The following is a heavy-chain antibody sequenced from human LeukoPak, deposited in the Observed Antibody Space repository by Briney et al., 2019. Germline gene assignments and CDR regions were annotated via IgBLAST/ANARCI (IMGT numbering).Heavy chain of an antibody. V-gene: IGHV1-46*01. D-gene: IGHD3-16*01. J-gene: IGHJ4*02. CDR1: GYTFTSYY. Sequence: GASVKVSCKASGYTFTSYYMHWVRQAPGQGLEWMGIINPSGGSTSYAQKFQGRVTMTRDMSTSTVYMELSSLRSEDTAVYYCARTFGLIDESYYFDYWGQGTLVTVSS. CDR2: INPSGGST. CDR3: ARTFGLIDESYYFDY.